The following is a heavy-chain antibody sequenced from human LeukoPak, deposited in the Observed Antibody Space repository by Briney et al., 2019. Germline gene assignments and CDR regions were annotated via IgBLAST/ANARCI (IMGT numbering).Heavy chain of an antibody. Sequence: GGSLRHSCAASGYTLSKYWMHWVRQAPGKGLVWVSHINTDGANTNCADSVKGRFTISTDNSTSTPYMHLNSLTAEDTAVYYCGGFGWVRPALCVYWGGGPLLTVP. CDR3: GGFGWVRPALCVY. D-gene: IGHD3-10*01. CDR2: INTDGANT. J-gene: IGHJ4*02. V-gene: IGHV3-74*01. CDR1: GYTLSKYW.